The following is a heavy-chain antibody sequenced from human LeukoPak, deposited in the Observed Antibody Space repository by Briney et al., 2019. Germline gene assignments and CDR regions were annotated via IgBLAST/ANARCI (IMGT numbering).Heavy chain of an antibody. CDR2: IKGDGSQK. Sequence: PGGSLRLSCAASGFTFSRFWMSWVRQAPGKGLEWVANIKGDGSQKYYVDSVKGRFTISRDNAKNSLYLQMNSLRAEDTSVYYCARDIGYGDYDYWGQGTLVTVSS. CDR3: ARDIGYGDYDY. V-gene: IGHV3-7*01. J-gene: IGHJ4*02. D-gene: IGHD4-17*01. CDR1: GFTFSRFW.